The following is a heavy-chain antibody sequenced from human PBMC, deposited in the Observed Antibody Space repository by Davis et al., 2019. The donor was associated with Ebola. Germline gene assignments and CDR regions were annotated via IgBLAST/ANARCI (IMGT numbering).Heavy chain of an antibody. CDR1: GFTFTSHA. CDR3: AKDVDFWSGYPSCAMDV. V-gene: IGHV3-20*04. J-gene: IGHJ6*02. CDR2: INWNGGST. D-gene: IGHD3-3*01. Sequence: GGSLRLSCSASGFTFTSHAIYWVRQAPGKGLEWVSGINWNGGSTGYADSVKGRFTISRDNAKNTLYLQMNSLRPEDTALYYCAKDVDFWSGYPSCAMDVWGQGTTVTVSS.